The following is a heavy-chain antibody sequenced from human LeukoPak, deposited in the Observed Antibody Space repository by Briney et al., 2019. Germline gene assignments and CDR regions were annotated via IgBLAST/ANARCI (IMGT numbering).Heavy chain of an antibody. J-gene: IGHJ4*02. D-gene: IGHD1-26*01. CDR2: ISYDGSNK. Sequence: GRSLRLSCAASGFTFSSYAMHWVRQAPGKGLEWVAVISYDGSNKYYADSVKGRFTISRDNSKNTLYLQMNSLKAEDTAVYYCARGELLGDYWGQGALVTVSS. CDR3: ARGELLGDY. CDR1: GFTFSSYA. V-gene: IGHV3-30-3*01.